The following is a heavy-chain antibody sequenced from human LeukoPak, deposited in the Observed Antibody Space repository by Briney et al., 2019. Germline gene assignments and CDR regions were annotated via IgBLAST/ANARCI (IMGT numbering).Heavy chain of an antibody. Sequence: GGSLRLSCAASGFTFSTYAMSWVRQAPGKGVEWVSVISGSGSTTYYADSVKGRFSISRDNSKNTLYLEMNSLRAEDTAVYYCAKGRQWLASHYFDYWGQGTLVTVSS. J-gene: IGHJ4*02. V-gene: IGHV3-23*01. CDR3: AKGRQWLASHYFDY. CDR1: GFTFSTYA. D-gene: IGHD6-19*01. CDR2: ISGSGSTT.